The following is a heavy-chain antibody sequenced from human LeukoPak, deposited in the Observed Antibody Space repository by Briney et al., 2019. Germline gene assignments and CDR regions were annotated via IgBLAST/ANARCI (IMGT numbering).Heavy chain of an antibody. V-gene: IGHV3-7*01. CDR2: IKQDGSEK. CDR3: AIDHRGTFEV. D-gene: IGHD1-1*01. CDR1: GFIFSNYW. J-gene: IGHJ4*02. Sequence: PGGSLRLSCAASGFIFSNYWMSWVRQAPGKGLEWVANIKQDGSEKNYVDSIKGRFTISRDNAKNSLYLQMSSLRAEDTAVYYCAIDHRGTFEVWGQGTLVTVSS.